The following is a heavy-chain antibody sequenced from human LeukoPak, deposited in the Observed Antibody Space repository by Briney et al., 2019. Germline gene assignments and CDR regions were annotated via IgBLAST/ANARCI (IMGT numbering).Heavy chain of an antibody. CDR1: GFTFSSDG. CDR2: IVSNGDST. J-gene: IGHJ6*02. Sequence: GGSLRLSCTDSGFTFSSDGIHWVRQAPGKGLEYVSAIVSNGDSTYYADSVKGRFTISRDNAKNTLYLQMSSLRPDDTAVYYCVKPGWYYDSSLYSSYYGIDVWGQGTTVTVSS. V-gene: IGHV3-64D*09. CDR3: VKPGWYYDSSLYSSYYGIDV. D-gene: IGHD3-22*01.